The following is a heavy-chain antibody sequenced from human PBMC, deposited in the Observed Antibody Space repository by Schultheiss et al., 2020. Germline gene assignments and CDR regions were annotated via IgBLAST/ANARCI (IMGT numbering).Heavy chain of an antibody. CDR2: IYYSGST. CDR1: GGSISSGGYY. Sequence: SETLSLTCTVSGGSISSGGYYWSWIRQHPGKGLEWIGYIYYSGSTYYNPSLKSRVTISVDTSKNQFSLKLSSVTAADTAVYYCARYSSTSCYRKDWFDPWGQGTLVNVSS. V-gene: IGHV4-31*03. CDR3: ARYSSTSCYRKDWFDP. D-gene: IGHD2-2*02. J-gene: IGHJ5*02.